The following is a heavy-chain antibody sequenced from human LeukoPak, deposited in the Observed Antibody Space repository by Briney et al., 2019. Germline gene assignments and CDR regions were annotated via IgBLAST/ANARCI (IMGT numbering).Heavy chain of an antibody. D-gene: IGHD5-24*01. Sequence: GGPLRLSCAASGFTFSSYSMNWVRQAPGKGLEWVSPISSSSSYIYYADSVKGRFTISRDNAKNSLYLQMNSLRAEDTAVYYCARARRDGNWFDPWGQGTLVTVSS. CDR2: ISSSSSYI. CDR3: ARARRDGNWFDP. CDR1: GFTFSSYS. J-gene: IGHJ5*02. V-gene: IGHV3-21*01.